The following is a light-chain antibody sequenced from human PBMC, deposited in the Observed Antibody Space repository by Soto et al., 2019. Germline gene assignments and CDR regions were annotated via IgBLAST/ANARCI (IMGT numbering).Light chain of an antibody. CDR1: QSVSSSY. J-gene: IGKJ4*01. V-gene: IGKV3-20*01. Sequence: VLTQSPGTLSLSTGERATLSCRASQSVSSSYLAWYQQKPVHAASLLIYGASSRATGIPDRFSGSGSGTDFTLTIIFLQPEDVATYCSQQANSLPLPFGGRSKV. CDR3: QQANSLPLP. CDR2: GAS.